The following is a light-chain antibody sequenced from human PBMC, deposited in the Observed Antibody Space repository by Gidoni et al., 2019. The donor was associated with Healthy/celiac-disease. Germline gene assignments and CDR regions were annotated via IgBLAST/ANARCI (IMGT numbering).Light chain of an antibody. CDR2: PDS. J-gene: IGLJ2*01. CDR1: KLGDKY. CDR3: QAWDSSTGV. V-gene: IGLV3-1*01. Sequence: SYALTPPPSVSVSPGQTASITCSADKLGDKYACWYQQKPGQSPVLVIDPDSKRPTGIPERFSGSNTGNTATLTISGTQAMDEADYYCQAWDSSTGVFGGGTKLTVL.